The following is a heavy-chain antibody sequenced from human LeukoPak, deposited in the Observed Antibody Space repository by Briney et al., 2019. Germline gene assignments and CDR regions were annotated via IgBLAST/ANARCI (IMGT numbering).Heavy chain of an antibody. V-gene: IGHV3-23*01. J-gene: IGHJ6*03. CDR2: ISSSGENI. CDR1: GITFSSYA. D-gene: IGHD6-13*01. Sequence: GGSLRLSCAASGITFSSYAVNWVRQAPGKGLEWVSTISSSGENIYYTDSVKGRFTISRDNSKNTLYLQMNSLRAEDTAVYYCAKGSSSNYYYYMDVWGKGTTVTVSS. CDR3: AKGSSSNYYYYMDV.